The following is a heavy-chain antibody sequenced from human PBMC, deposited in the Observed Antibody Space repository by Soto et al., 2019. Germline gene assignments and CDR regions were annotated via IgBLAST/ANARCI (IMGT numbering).Heavy chain of an antibody. J-gene: IGHJ6*02. V-gene: IGHV3-23*01. CDR2: ISGSGGST. CDR3: AKVGRDVWGSYRHNYYSSDGMDF. D-gene: IGHD3-16*02. CDR1: GFTFSSYA. Sequence: EVQLLESGGGLVQPGGSLRLSCAASGFTFSSYAMSWVRQAPGKGLEWVSAISGSGGSTYYADSVKARFTISRDNPKNTLYLQMNSLRAEDTAVYYCAKVGRDVWGSYRHNYYSSDGMDFWGQGTTVTVSS.